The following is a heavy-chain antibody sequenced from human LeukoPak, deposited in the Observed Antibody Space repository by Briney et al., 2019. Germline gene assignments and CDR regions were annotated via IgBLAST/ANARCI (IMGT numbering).Heavy chain of an antibody. D-gene: IGHD5-24*01. CDR2: ISYDGSNK. Sequence: PGGSLRLSCAASGFTFSSYAMHWVRQAPGKGLEWVAVISYDGSNKYYVDSVKGRFTISRDNSKNTLYLQMNSLRAEDTAVYYCATDTDGVFRYWGQGTLVTVSS. V-gene: IGHV3-30-3*01. CDR1: GFTFSSYA. CDR3: ATDTDGVFRY. J-gene: IGHJ4*02.